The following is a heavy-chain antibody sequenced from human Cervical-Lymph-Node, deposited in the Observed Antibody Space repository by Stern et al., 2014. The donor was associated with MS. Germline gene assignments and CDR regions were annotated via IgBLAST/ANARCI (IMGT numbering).Heavy chain of an antibody. Sequence: VQLVQSGAELKKPGESLRISCKGSGYSLTNTWIGWVRQMPGKGLEWMGIIYRGDSETRYSPSFQGQVTISADKSINTAYLQWSSLKASDTAMYYCARGRGIALRPDYWGQGTLVTVSS. V-gene: IGHV5-51*03. CDR3: ARGRGIALRPDY. D-gene: IGHD6-13*01. CDR1: GYSLTNTW. CDR2: IYRGDSET. J-gene: IGHJ4*02.